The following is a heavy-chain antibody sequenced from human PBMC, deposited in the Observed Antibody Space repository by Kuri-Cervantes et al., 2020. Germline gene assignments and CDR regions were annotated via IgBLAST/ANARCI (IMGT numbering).Heavy chain of an antibody. Sequence: LSCTVSGASISSINYYWGWIRQPPGKGLEWIGNIYYSGSTYYSPSLKSRVTISVDTSKNQFSLRFTSVTAADTAVYYCARIIPPRATRIKFYYYGMDVWGQGTTVTVSS. D-gene: IGHD3-3*01. V-gene: IGHV4-39*07. CDR3: ARIIPPRATRIKFYYYGMDV. CDR2: IYYSGST. CDR1: GASISSINYY. J-gene: IGHJ6*02.